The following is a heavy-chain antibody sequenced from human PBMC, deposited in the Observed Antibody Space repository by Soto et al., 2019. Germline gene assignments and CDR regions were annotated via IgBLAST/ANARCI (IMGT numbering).Heavy chain of an antibody. Sequence: ASVKVSCKASGYTFTSYGISWVRQAPGQRLERMGWISAYNGNTNYAQKLQGRVTMTTDTSTSTAYMELRSLRSDDTAVYYCAIAPDYDFWSGYISYYYMDVWGKGTTVTVSS. CDR2: ISAYNGNT. J-gene: IGHJ6*03. CDR3: AIAPDYDFWSGYISYYYMDV. V-gene: IGHV1-18*01. CDR1: GYTFTSYG. D-gene: IGHD3-3*01.